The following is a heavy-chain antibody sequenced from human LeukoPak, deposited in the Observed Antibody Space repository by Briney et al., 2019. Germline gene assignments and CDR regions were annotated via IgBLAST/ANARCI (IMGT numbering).Heavy chain of an antibody. Sequence: PGGSLRLSCAASGFTFSSYSMNWVRQAPGKGLEWVSSISSSSSYIYYADLVKGRFTISRDNAKNSLYLQMNSLRAEDTAVYYCAKFAHCSSTTCYGIDYWGQGNMVTVSS. J-gene: IGHJ4*02. CDR2: ISSSSSYI. CDR3: AKFAHCSSTTCYGIDY. CDR1: GFTFSSYS. D-gene: IGHD2-2*01. V-gene: IGHV3-21*01.